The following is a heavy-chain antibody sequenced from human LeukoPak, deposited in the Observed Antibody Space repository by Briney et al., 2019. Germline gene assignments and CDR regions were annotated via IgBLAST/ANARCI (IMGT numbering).Heavy chain of an antibody. D-gene: IGHD6-13*01. CDR3: ASASSHRIAAGGDY. CDR2: INSDGSSR. Sequence: GGSLRLSCAASGFTFSNYWMHWVRQAPGKGLLWVSRINSDGSSRNYADSVKGRFTISRDNAKNTLYLQMNSLRAEDTAVYYCASASSHRIAAGGDYWGQGTLVTVSS. J-gene: IGHJ4*02. V-gene: IGHV3-74*01. CDR1: GFTFSNYW.